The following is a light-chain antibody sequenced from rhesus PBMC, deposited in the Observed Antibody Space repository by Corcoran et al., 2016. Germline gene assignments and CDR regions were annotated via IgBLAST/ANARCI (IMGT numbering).Light chain of an antibody. CDR3: SSYTGRDTLVL. Sequence: QAVLPQPRSVSGSPGQSVTIPCTGTSSDIGDYVSWYQQHPGTAPKLLIYVLNQRPSGVSDRFSGSKSGNTASLTISGLQAEDEADYFCSSYTGRDTLVLFGGGTRLTVL. J-gene: IGLJ3*01. CDR2: VLN. V-gene: IGLV2-32*02. CDR1: SSDIGDY.